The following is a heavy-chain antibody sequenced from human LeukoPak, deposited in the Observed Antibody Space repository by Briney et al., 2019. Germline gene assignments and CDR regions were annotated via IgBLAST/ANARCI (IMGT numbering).Heavy chain of an antibody. CDR2: IYYSGST. Sequence: PSETLSLTCTVSGVSISSYYWSWIRQPPGKGLEWIGYIYYSGSTNYNPSLKRRVTISVDTSKTQFSLKLSSVTAADTAVYYCARHYTADFWSGPYYFDYWGQGTLVTVSS. J-gene: IGHJ4*02. CDR3: ARHYTADFWSGPYYFDY. CDR1: GVSISSYY. D-gene: IGHD3-3*01. V-gene: IGHV4-59*08.